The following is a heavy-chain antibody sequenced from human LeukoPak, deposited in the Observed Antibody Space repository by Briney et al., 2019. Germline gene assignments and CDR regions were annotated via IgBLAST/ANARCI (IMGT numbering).Heavy chain of an antibody. D-gene: IGHD3-22*01. CDR2: IWYDGSNK. J-gene: IGHJ4*02. V-gene: IGHV3-33*01. CDR3: ARVFTRFDDSSGYRVYYFDY. Sequence: PGGSLRLSCAASGFTFSSYGMHWVRQAPGKGLEWVAVIWYDGSNKYYADSVKGRFTISRDNSKNTLYLQMNSLRAEDTVVYYCARVFTRFDDSSGYRVYYFDYWGQGTLVTVSS. CDR1: GFTFSSYG.